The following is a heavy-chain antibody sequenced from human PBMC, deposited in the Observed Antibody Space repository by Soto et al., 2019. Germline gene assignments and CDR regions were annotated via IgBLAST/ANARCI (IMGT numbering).Heavy chain of an antibody. CDR1: GFTLSMYS. Sequence: DVQLKESGGGLVQPGQSLRLSCEVSGFTLSMYSMTWVRQAPGKGLEWVAKIPQDGSDGHYRDSVKGRCTISRDNAKNSVYLQMHSLRADDTAVYYCARDHLILPAHDFFYGLDVWGQGAKVTVSS. J-gene: IGHJ6*02. CDR2: IPQDGSDG. D-gene: IGHD2-21*02. V-gene: IGHV3-7*03. CDR3: ARDHLILPAHDFFYGLDV.